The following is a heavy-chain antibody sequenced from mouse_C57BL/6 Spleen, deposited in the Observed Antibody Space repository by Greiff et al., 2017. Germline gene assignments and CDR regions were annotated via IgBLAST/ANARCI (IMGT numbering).Heavy chain of an antibody. Sequence: VQGVESGPELVKPGASVKISCKASGYTFTDYYINWVKQRPGQGLEWIGWIFPGSGSTYYNEKFKGKATLTVDKSSSTAYMLLSSLTSEDSAVYFCARSYDYDEAWFAYWGQGTLVTVSA. V-gene: IGHV1-75*01. CDR2: IFPGSGST. J-gene: IGHJ3*01. CDR3: ARSYDYDEAWFAY. CDR1: GYTFTDYY. D-gene: IGHD2-4*01.